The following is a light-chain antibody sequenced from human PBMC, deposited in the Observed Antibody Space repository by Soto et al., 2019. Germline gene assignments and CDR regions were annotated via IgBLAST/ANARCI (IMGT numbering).Light chain of an antibody. CDR1: QSVSSSY. CDR2: GAS. V-gene: IGKV3-20*01. J-gene: IGKJ2*01. Sequence: EIALTQSPGTLSLSPGERATLSCRASQSVSSSYLAWYQQKPGQAPRLLIYGASSRATGIPDRFSGSGSGTDFTLTISRLEPEDFAVYYCQQYATSMYTFGQGTKLEIK. CDR3: QQYATSMYT.